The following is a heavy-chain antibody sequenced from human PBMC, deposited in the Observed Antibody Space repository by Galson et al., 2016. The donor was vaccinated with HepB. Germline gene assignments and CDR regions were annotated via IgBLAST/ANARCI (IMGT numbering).Heavy chain of an antibody. V-gene: IGHV3-23*01. Sequence: SLRLSRAASGFTLAGNAMTWARQAPGKGLEWVADIRHNGATYDADSVKGRFTISRDNSKNMLYLQMNSLRVEDTAIYYCGGHGGNSAWGQGTLVTVSS. CDR2: IRHNGAT. CDR1: GFTLAGNA. J-gene: IGHJ4*02. CDR3: GGHGGNSA. D-gene: IGHD4-23*01.